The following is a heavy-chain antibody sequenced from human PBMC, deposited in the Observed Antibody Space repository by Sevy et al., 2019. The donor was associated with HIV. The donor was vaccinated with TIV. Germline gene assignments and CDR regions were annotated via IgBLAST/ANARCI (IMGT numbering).Heavy chain of an antibody. V-gene: IGHV3-13*01. CDR1: GFTFSRYD. J-gene: IGHJ3*02. Sequence: GGSLRLSCAASGFTFSRYDMHWVRQATGKGLEWVSSIGTAGDTYYPGSVKGRLTISRENAKKSLYIQMNSLRAGGTAVYYGAKGTRYSGSYYLGDDAFDIWGQGTMVTVSS. CDR2: IGTAGDT. D-gene: IGHD1-26*01. CDR3: AKGTRYSGSYYLGDDAFDI.